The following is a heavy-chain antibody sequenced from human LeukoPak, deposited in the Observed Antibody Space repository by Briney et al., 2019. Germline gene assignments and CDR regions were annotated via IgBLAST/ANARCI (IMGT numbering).Heavy chain of an antibody. CDR2: ITSSSSYT. J-gene: IGHJ4*02. Sequence: GGSLRLSCAAPGITFSNYNMNWVRQAPGKGLEWISAITSSSSYTFYADSVKGRFTISRDNAQNSLYLQMNSLRAEDTAVYYCASAPGYSSGWYNYWGQGTLVTVSS. D-gene: IGHD6-19*01. CDR3: ASAPGYSSGWYNY. V-gene: IGHV3-21*04. CDR1: GITFSNYN.